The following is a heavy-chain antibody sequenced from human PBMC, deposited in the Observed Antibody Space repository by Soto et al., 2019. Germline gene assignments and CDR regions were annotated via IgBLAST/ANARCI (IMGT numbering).Heavy chain of an antibody. D-gene: IGHD4-17*01. CDR1: GFTFSTYA. V-gene: IGHV3-23*01. J-gene: IGHJ5*02. Sequence: EVQLLESWGGSVQPGGSLRLSCAASGFTFSTYAMSWVRQAPGKGLEWVSAISDSGGSTYYADSVKGRFTISRDNSKNTLYLQMNTLRAEDTAVYYCAKVGSTVTNINWFDPWGQGTLVTVPS. CDR2: ISDSGGST. CDR3: AKVGSTVTNINWFDP.